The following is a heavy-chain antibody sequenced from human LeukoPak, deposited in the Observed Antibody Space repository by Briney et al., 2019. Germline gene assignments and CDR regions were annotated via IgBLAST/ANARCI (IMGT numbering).Heavy chain of an antibody. J-gene: IGHJ3*02. CDR2: ISSNGGST. V-gene: IGHV3-64D*06. Sequence: GGSLRLSCSASGFTFSSYAMHWVRQAPGKGLEYVSAISSNGGSTYYADSVKGRFTISRDNSKNTLYLQMSSLRAEDTAVYYCVKDVVVVPAAIIYDAFDIWGQGTMVTVSS. CDR3: VKDVVVVPAAIIYDAFDI. D-gene: IGHD2-2*02. CDR1: GFTFSSYA.